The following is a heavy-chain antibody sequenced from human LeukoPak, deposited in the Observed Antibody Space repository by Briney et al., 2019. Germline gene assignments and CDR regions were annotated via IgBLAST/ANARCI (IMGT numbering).Heavy chain of an antibody. V-gene: IGHV3-7*01. CDR2: INQTGSEK. J-gene: IGHJ4*02. D-gene: IGHD6-19*01. CDR1: GFTFSSYW. CDR3: ARVADDYFDY. Sequence: GGSLRLSCAASGFTFSSYWMSWVRQAPGKGMEWVANINQTGSEKYFVDSVKGRFTISRDNAKNSLYLQMNSLRAEDTAVYYCARVADDYFDYWGQGTLVTVSS.